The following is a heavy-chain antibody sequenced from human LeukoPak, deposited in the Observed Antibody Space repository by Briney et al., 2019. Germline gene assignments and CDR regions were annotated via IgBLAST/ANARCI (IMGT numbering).Heavy chain of an antibody. Sequence: SETLSLTCAVSGYSISSGYYWGWVRQPPGKGLEWIGSIYHSGSTYYNPSLKSRVTISVDTSKSQFSLKLSSVTAADTAVYYCARRNYGDLDYWGQGTLVTVSS. CDR1: GYSISSGYY. D-gene: IGHD3-16*01. V-gene: IGHV4-38-2*01. J-gene: IGHJ4*02. CDR2: IYHSGST. CDR3: ARRNYGDLDY.